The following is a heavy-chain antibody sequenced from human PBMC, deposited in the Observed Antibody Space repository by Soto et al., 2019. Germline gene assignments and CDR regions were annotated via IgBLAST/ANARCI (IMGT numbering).Heavy chain of an antibody. D-gene: IGHD3-3*01. J-gene: IGHJ1*01. Sequence: GGSLRLSCAASGFTFFRYAMTWVRQAPGKRPEWVSTIGDRDDAKHYADSVKGRFTISRDNSKNTLYLQMNSLRAEDTAVYYCARGSDFWSGYPQAFQHWGQGTLVTVSS. CDR2: IGDRDDAK. CDR1: GFTFFRYA. V-gene: IGHV3-23*01. CDR3: ARGSDFWSGYPQAFQH.